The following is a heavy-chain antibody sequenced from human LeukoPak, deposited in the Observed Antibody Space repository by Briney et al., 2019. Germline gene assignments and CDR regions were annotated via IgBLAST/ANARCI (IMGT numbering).Heavy chain of an antibody. CDR2: ISNNGGNT. CDR1: GFTFSNYA. V-gene: IGHV3-64*04. CDR3: AEEDPHGSGSLDY. Sequence: GGSLRLSCSASGFTFSNYAIHWVRQAPGKGLEYVSTISNNGGNTNYADSVKGRFTISRDNSKNTLYLQMNSLRAEDTAVYYCAEEDPHGSGSLDYWGQGSLVTVSS. J-gene: IGHJ4*02. D-gene: IGHD3-10*01.